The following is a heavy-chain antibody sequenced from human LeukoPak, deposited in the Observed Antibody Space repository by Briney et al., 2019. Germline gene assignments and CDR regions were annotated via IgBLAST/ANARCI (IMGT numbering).Heavy chain of an antibody. V-gene: IGHV5-51*01. CDR2: IYPGVSDT. Sequence: GESLNISCKGSGYSFATYWIGWVRQMPGKGLEWMGIIYPGVSDTRYSPSFQGQVTISADKSISTAYLQWSSLKASDTAMYYCARLSVDSSGYTGCFHHWGQGTLVTVSS. CDR3: ARLSVDSSGYTGCFHH. D-gene: IGHD3-22*01. CDR1: GYSFATYW. J-gene: IGHJ1*01.